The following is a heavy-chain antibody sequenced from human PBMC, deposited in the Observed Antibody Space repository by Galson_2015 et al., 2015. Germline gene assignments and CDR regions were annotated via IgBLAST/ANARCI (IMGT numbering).Heavy chain of an antibody. J-gene: IGHJ4*02. CDR1: GFTFSSYA. CDR2: ISGSGGST. D-gene: IGHD3-22*01. V-gene: IGHV3-23*01. CDR3: AKSGLSGYPRGDDY. Sequence: LRLSCAASGFTFSSYAMSWVRQAPGKGLEWVSAISGSGGSTYYADSVKGRFTISRDNSKNTLYLQMNSLRAEDTAVYYCAKSGLSGYPRGDDYWGQGTLVTVSS.